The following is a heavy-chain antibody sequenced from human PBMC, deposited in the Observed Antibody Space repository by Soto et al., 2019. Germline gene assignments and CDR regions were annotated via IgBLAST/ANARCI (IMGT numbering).Heavy chain of an antibody. CDR1: GNSFTSYL. CDR2: IDPSDSYT. J-gene: IGHJ6*02. D-gene: IGHD6-13*01. V-gene: IGHV5-10-1*01. CDR3: ARRSSIAAAGFGMDV. Sequence: XESLKVSWKCSGNSFTSYLISLVLQMPGKGLEWMGRIDPSDSYTNYSPSFQGHVTISADKSISTAYLQWSSLKASDTAMYYCARRSSIAAAGFGMDVWGQGTTVTVSS.